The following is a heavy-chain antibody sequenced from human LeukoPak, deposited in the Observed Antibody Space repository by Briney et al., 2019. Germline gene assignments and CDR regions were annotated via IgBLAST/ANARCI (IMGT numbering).Heavy chain of an antibody. V-gene: IGHV4-59*01. Sequence: SETLSLTCTVSGGSISSYYWSWIRQPPGKGLEWIGYIYYSGSTNYNPSLKSRVTISVDTSKNQFSLKLSPVTAADTAVYYCARVPPWDGGDYWGQGTLVTVSS. CDR1: GGSISSYY. CDR3: ARVPPWDGGDY. D-gene: IGHD4-23*01. J-gene: IGHJ4*02. CDR2: IYYSGST.